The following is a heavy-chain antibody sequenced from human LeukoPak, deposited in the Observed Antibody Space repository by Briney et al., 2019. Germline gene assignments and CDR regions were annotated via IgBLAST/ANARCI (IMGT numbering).Heavy chain of an antibody. CDR1: GFTFEDYA. V-gene: IGHV3-9*01. Sequence: GRSLRLSCAASGFTFEDYAMHWVRQAPGKGLEWVSGISWSNDAIDYADSVKGRFTISRDNSKNTLYLQMNSLRAEDTAVYYCAGGDYYDSSGYQSCFDYWGQGTLVTVSS. CDR2: ISWSNDAI. CDR3: AGGDYYDSSGYQSCFDY. D-gene: IGHD3-22*01. J-gene: IGHJ4*02.